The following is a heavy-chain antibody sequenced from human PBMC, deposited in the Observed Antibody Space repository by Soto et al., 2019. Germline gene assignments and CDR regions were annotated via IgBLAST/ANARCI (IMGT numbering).Heavy chain of an antibody. V-gene: IGHV1-69*01. D-gene: IGHD1-1*01. CDR3: ARGGKERFRGPGMDV. CDR1: GGTFNTYA. J-gene: IGHJ6*02. Sequence: QVQLVQSGAEVRKPGSSVRLSCKASGGTFNTYAFNWVRQTPGQGLEWLGGIITFFGAAMYAQKFQGRVTITADEFTTIAYMELSRLRDDDTAVYYCARGGKERFRGPGMDVWGQGTTVTVSS. CDR2: IITFFGAA.